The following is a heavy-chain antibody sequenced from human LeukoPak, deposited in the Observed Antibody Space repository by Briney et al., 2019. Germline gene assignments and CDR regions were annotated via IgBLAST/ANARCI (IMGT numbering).Heavy chain of an antibody. CDR2: INPNSGGT. CDR1: GYTFTGYY. D-gene: IGHD3-3*01. J-gene: IGHJ4*02. Sequence: ASVKVSCKASGYTFTGYYMHWVRQAPGQGLEWMGWINPNSGGTNYAQKFQGRVTMTRDTSISTAYMELSRLRSDDTAVYYCVRVSLFFGVVPFDYWGQGTLVTVSS. CDR3: VRVSLFFGVVPFDY. V-gene: IGHV1-2*02.